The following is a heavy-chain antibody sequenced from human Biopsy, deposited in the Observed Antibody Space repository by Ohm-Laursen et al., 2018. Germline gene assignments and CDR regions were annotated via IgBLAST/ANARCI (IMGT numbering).Heavy chain of an antibody. Sequence: SSVKVSCKTSGYTFTGYHVHWVRQAPGQGLEWMGWINAKTGDTNYAQKFQGRVTMTRDTSISTAYVDLSSLRSDDTAVYYCTRGGYYYDSLAYYYWFDPWGQGTLVTVSS. D-gene: IGHD3-22*01. CDR3: TRGGYYYDSLAYYYWFDP. CDR1: GYTFTGYH. CDR2: INAKTGDT. V-gene: IGHV1-2*02. J-gene: IGHJ5*02.